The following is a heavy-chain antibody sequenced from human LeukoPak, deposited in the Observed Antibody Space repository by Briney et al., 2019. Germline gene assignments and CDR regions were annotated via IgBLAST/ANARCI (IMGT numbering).Heavy chain of an antibody. CDR3: AREMYSSRESNRGLDC. CDR2: TYYRSKWYN. Sequence: SQTLSLTCALSGDSVSSNSAAWNWIRQSPSRGLEWLGRTYYRSKWYNDYAVSVKSRITINPDTSKNQFSLQLNSVTPEDTAVYYVAREMYSSRESNRGLDCRGQGTLGPVTP. CDR1: GDSVSSNSAA. J-gene: IGHJ4*02. D-gene: IGHD6-13*01. V-gene: IGHV6-1*01.